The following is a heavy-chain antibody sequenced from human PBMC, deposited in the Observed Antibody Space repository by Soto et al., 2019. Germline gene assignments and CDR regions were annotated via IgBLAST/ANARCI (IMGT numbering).Heavy chain of an antibody. CDR1: GFTFRSYA. J-gene: IGHJ4*02. V-gene: IGHV3-23*01. Sequence: GGSLRLSCAASGFTFRSYALSWVRQAPGKGLEWVSAISGSGGSTYYADSVKGRFTISRDNSKNTLYLQMNSLRAEDTAVYYCAKSPHYDFWSGYYFGGYFDYWGQGTLVTVSS. CDR2: ISGSGGST. D-gene: IGHD3-3*01. CDR3: AKSPHYDFWSGYYFGGYFDY.